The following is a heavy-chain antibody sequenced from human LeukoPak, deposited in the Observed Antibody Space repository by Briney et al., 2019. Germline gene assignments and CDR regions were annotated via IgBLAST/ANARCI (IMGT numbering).Heavy chain of an antibody. V-gene: IGHV4-39*01. CDR2: IFYGGAT. CDR3: IRSAGGWLHPNYMDV. CDR1: GGSINSSSGYY. Sequence: SETLSLTCTVSGGSINSSSGYYWGWIRQPPGKGLEWIGSIFYGGATYHNPSLKSRVTISGDTSKNQFSLKLSSVTATDMAVYYCIRSAGGWLHPNYMDVWGRGTTVTVSS. D-gene: IGHD5-24*01. J-gene: IGHJ6*03.